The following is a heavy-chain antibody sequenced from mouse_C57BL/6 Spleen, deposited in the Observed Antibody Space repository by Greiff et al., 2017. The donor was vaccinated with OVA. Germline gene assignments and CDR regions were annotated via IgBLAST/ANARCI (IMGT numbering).Heavy chain of an antibody. D-gene: IGHD1-1*01. CDR1: GFNIKDYY. CDR2: IDPEDGDT. V-gene: IGHV14-1*01. Sequence: VHVKQSGAELVRPGASVKLSCTASGFNIKDYYMHWVKQRPEQGLEWIGRIDPEDGDTEYAPKFQGKATMTADTSSNTAYLQLSSLTSEDTAVYYCTSPFYYGSSYDAMDYWGQGTSVTVSS. J-gene: IGHJ4*01. CDR3: TSPFYYGSSYDAMDY.